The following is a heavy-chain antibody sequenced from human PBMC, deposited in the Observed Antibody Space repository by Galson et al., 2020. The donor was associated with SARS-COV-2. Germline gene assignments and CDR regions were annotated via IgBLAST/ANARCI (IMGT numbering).Heavy chain of an antibody. CDR1: GFIFSSSA. CDR3: ARERDSSWSTPIWDY. CDR2: ISYAGSNK. Sequence: GGSLRLSCAASGFIFSSSAMHWVRQAPGKGLEWVAVISYAGSNKYYADSVKGRFTISRDNSKNTLYLQMNSLRAEDTAVYYCARERDSSWSTPIWDYWGQGTLVTVSS. V-gene: IGHV3-30*04. J-gene: IGHJ4*02. D-gene: IGHD6-13*01.